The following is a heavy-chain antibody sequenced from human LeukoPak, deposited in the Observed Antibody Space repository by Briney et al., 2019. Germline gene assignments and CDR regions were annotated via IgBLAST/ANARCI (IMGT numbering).Heavy chain of an antibody. CDR3: ARESIAVAGAPFDY. CDR1: GFTFRTND. CDR2: IGTAGDT. J-gene: IGHJ4*02. Sequence: GGSLRLSCAASGFTFRTNDMHWVRQAIVKGLEWVSIIGTAGDTYYPGSVKGRFTISREDAKKSLYLQMNSLRAEDTAVYYCARESIAVAGAPFDYWGQGTLVTVSS. V-gene: IGHV3-13*01. D-gene: IGHD6-19*01.